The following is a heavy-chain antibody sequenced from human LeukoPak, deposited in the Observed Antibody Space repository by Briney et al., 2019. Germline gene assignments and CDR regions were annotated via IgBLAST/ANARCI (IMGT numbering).Heavy chain of an antibody. V-gene: IGHV3-30*18. CDR3: AKARVPADYYDSSGDPFDP. CDR1: GFTFISYG. CDR2: ISYDGSNK. D-gene: IGHD3-22*01. Sequence: GGSLRLSCAASGFTFISYGMHWVRQAPGKGLEWVAVISYDGSNKYYADSVKGRFTISRDNSKNTLYLQMNSLRAEDTAVYYCAKARVPADYYDSSGDPFDPWGQGTLVTVSS. J-gene: IGHJ5*02.